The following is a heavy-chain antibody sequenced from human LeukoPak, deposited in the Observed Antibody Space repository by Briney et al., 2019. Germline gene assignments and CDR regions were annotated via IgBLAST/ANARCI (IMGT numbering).Heavy chain of an antibody. CDR2: IYYSGST. CDR3: ARHRYIVVVPAAIRPGRDYGMDV. CDR1: GGSISSSSYY. Sequence: PSETLSLTCTVSGGSISSSSYYWGWIRQPPGKGLEWIGSIYYSGSTYYNPSLKSRVTISVDTSKNQFSLKLSSVTAADTAVYYCARHRYIVVVPAAIRPGRDYGMDVWGQGTTVTVSS. D-gene: IGHD2-2*02. V-gene: IGHV4-39*01. J-gene: IGHJ6*02.